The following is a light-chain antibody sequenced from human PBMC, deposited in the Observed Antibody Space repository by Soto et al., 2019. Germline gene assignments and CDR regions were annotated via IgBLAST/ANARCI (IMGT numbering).Light chain of an antibody. CDR2: EVT. Sequence: QSVLTQPASVSGSPGQSITISCTGSSSDVGAYNYVSWYQQHPGKAPRLMIYEVTNRPSGVSNRFSGSKSGNTASLTIPGLRAEDEADYYCSSYTSGSTLVVFGGGTQLTVL. CDR1: SSDVGAYNY. V-gene: IGLV2-14*01. J-gene: IGLJ2*01. CDR3: SSYTSGSTLVV.